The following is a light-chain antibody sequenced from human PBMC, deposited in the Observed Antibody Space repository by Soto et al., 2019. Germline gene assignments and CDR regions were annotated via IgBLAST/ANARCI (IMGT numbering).Light chain of an antibody. J-gene: IGKJ1*01. Sequence: EIVMTQSPATLSVSPGERATLSCRASQSVSSNLAWYQQKPVQAPRLLIYGASTRATGIPDRFSGSGSGTDFTLTISRLEPEDFAVYYCQQYGSSGTFGQGTKVDIK. V-gene: IGKV3-20*01. CDR3: QQYGSSGT. CDR2: GAS. CDR1: QSVSSN.